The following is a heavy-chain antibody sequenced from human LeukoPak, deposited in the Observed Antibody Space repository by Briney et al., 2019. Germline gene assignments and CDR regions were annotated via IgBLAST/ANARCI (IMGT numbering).Heavy chain of an antibody. CDR2: IFASGST. CDR1: GGSISSYS. D-gene: IGHD3-10*01. Sequence: PSETLSLTCTVSGGSISSYSWSWIRQPAGKGLEWIGRIFASGSTKYNPSLKSRVTMSVETSKKQFSLKLSSVTAADTAVYYCARDKGGSGSYRVDYWGQGTLVTVSS. V-gene: IGHV4-4*07. J-gene: IGHJ4*02. CDR3: ARDKGGSGSYRVDY.